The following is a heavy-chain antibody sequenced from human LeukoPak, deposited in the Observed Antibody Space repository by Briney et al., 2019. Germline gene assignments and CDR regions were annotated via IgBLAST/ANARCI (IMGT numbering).Heavy chain of an antibody. CDR3: ARSYYDFWSGYYLDY. Sequence: SETLSLTCTVPGGSISSYYWSWIRQPAGKGLEWIGRIYTSGSTNYNPSLKSRVTMSVDTSKNQFSLKLSSVTAADTAVYYCARSYYDFWSGYYLDYWGQETLVTVSS. V-gene: IGHV4-4*07. D-gene: IGHD3-3*01. CDR2: IYTSGST. CDR1: GGSISSYY. J-gene: IGHJ4*02.